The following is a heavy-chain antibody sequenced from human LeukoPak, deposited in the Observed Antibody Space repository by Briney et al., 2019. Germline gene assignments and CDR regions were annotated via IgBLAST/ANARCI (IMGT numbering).Heavy chain of an antibody. CDR2: ISGSGGST. CDR3: AKGHSGIIVVVPAAIGDY. Sequence: PGGSLRLSCAASGFTFSSYAMSWVRQAPGKGLEWVSAISGSGGSTYYADSVKGRFTISRDNSKNTLYLQMNSLRAEDTAVYYCAKGHSGIIVVVPAAIGDYWGQGTLVTVSS. J-gene: IGHJ4*02. V-gene: IGHV3-23*01. CDR1: GFTFSSYA. D-gene: IGHD2-2*02.